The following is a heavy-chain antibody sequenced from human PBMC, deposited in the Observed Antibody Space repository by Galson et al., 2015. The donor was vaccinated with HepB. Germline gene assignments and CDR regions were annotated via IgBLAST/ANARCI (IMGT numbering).Heavy chain of an antibody. V-gene: IGHV3-15*01. CDR2: IKSKIDGETT. J-gene: IGHJ4*02. CDR1: GLTFSTAW. Sequence: SLRLSCAAPGLTFSTAWMSWIRQAPGKGLEWVGRIKSKIDGETTEYAAPVKGRFTISRDDSKDALYLQMNSLRTEDTAVYYCTTVGAVLRYSDSPEIKGLFYWGQGALVTVSS. D-gene: IGHD3-9*01. CDR3: TTVGAVLRYSDSPEIKGLFY.